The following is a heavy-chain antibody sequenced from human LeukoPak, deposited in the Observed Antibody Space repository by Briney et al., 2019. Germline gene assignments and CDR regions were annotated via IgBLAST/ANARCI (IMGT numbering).Heavy chain of an antibody. Sequence: SETLSLTCTVSGGSISSGGYYWSWIRQHPGKGLEWIGYVYYSGSTYYNPSLKSRVTISVDTSKNQFSLELSSVTAADTAVYYCARNGGSGTYYDGSFDYWGQGTLVTVSS. J-gene: IGHJ4*02. CDR2: VYYSGST. V-gene: IGHV4-31*03. CDR3: ARNGGSGTYYDGSFDY. CDR1: GGSISSGGYY. D-gene: IGHD1-26*01.